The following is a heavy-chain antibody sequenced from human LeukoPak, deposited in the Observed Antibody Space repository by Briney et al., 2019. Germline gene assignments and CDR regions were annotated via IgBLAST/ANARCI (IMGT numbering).Heavy chain of an antibody. V-gene: IGHV3-23*01. CDR2: ISGSGGST. D-gene: IGHD6-13*01. CDR1: GFTFSSYG. Sequence: PGGTLRLSCAASGFTFSSYGMSWVRQAPGKGLEWVSAISGSGGSTYYADSVKGRFTISRDNSKNTLYLQMNSLRAEDTAVYYCAKTSSWYGVGTKRNWFDPWGQGTLVTVSS. J-gene: IGHJ5*02. CDR3: AKTSSWYGVGTKRNWFDP.